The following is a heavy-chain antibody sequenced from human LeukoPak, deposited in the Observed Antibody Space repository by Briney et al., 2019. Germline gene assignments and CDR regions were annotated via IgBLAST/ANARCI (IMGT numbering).Heavy chain of an antibody. Sequence: SETLSLTCAVYGGSFSGYYWSWIRQPPGKGLERIGEINHSGSTNYNPSLKSRVTISVDTSKNQFSLKLSSVTAADTAVYYCARDEYSSSWPYYFDYWGQGTLVTVSS. J-gene: IGHJ4*02. CDR3: ARDEYSSSWPYYFDY. CDR2: INHSGST. V-gene: IGHV4-34*01. CDR1: GGSFSGYY. D-gene: IGHD6-13*01.